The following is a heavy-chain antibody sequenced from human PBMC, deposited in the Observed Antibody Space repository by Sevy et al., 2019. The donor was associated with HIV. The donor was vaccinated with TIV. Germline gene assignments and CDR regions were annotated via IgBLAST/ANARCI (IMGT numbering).Heavy chain of an antibody. J-gene: IGHJ3*02. Sequence: GGSLRLSCAASGFTFSTYTMNWVRQAPGKGLEWLSSITFSSNYIYYADSVKGRFTISRDNAKKSQLLQRNSLRAEDTAVYYCARPYGSGSWEAFDIWGQGTMVTVSS. V-gene: IGHV3-21*01. CDR1: GFTFSTYT. CDR3: ARPYGSGSWEAFDI. D-gene: IGHD3-10*01. CDR2: ITFSSNYI.